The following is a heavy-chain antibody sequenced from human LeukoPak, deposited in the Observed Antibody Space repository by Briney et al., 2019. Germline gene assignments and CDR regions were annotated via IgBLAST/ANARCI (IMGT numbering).Heavy chain of an antibody. Sequence: GGSLRLSCAASGFTFSSYAMSWAREAPGKALEWVSAISGSGGSTYYADSVKGRFTISRDNSKNTLYLQMNSLRAEDTAVYYCAKGAADKVGAMVYWGQGTLVTVSS. D-gene: IGHD1-26*01. CDR2: ISGSGGST. J-gene: IGHJ4*02. V-gene: IGHV3-23*01. CDR1: GFTFSSYA. CDR3: AKGAADKVGAMVY.